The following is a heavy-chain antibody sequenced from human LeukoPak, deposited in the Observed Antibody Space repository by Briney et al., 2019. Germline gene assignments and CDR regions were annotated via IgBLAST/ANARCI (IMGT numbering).Heavy chain of an antibody. CDR1: GFTFSSHA. D-gene: IGHD4-11*01. Sequence: GGSLRLSCAASGFTFSSHAMSWVRQAPGKGLEWVAAISRSGGYTYYGDSVKGRFTISRDSSKNTLHLQMDSLRAEDTAVYYCAKDWPVSGDHYSPFDYWGQGTLVTVSS. J-gene: IGHJ4*02. V-gene: IGHV3-23*01. CDR3: AKDWPVSGDHYSPFDY. CDR2: ISRSGGYT.